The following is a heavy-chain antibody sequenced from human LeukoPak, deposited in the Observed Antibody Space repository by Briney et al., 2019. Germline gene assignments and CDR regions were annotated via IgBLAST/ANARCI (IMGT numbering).Heavy chain of an antibody. CDR3: ARDPKRDGYNPGNYYYMDV. Sequence: GGSLRLSCAASGFTFSSYGMHWVRQAPGKGLEWVAFIRYDGSNKYYADSVKGRFTISRDNSKNTLYLQMNSLRAEDTAVYYCARDPKRDGYNPGNYYYMDVWGKGTTVTVSS. CDR1: GFTFSSYG. D-gene: IGHD5-24*01. J-gene: IGHJ6*03. V-gene: IGHV3-30*02. CDR2: IRYDGSNK.